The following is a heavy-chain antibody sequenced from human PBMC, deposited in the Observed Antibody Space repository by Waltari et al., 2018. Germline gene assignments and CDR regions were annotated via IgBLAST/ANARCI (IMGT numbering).Heavy chain of an antibody. Sequence: QLQLQESGPGLVKPSETLSLTCTVSGGSISSSSYYWCWFRQPPGQGLDWIGSIYYSGSTYYNPSLKSRVTISVDTSKNQFSLKLSSVTAADTAVYYCARDRGYCSSTSCYRAFDIWGQGTMVTVSS. CDR2: IYYSGST. CDR1: GGSISSSSYY. V-gene: IGHV4-39*02. J-gene: IGHJ3*02. D-gene: IGHD2-2*01. CDR3: ARDRGYCSSTSCYRAFDI.